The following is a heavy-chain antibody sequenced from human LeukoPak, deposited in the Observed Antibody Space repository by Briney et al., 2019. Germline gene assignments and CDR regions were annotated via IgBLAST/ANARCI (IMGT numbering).Heavy chain of an antibody. Sequence: PSETLSLTCTVSGGSISGYYWNWIRQPPGKGLEWIGYIYYSGSTNYNPSLKSRVTMSLDTSKNQFSLKLSSVTAADTAVYHCARVGGTNYYYYGMDVWGQGTTVTVSS. D-gene: IGHD1-26*01. CDR2: IYYSGST. V-gene: IGHV4-59*01. CDR3: ARVGGTNYYYYGMDV. J-gene: IGHJ6*02. CDR1: GGSISGYY.